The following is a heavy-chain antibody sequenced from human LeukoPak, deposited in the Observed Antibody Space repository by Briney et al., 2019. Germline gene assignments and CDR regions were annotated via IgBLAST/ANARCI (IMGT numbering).Heavy chain of an antibody. CDR3: ARGGYSSGSTFDY. D-gene: IGHD5-18*01. Sequence: SETLSLTCTVSGGSISSYYWSWVRQPPGKGLEWIGYIYYSGSTNYNPSLKSRVTISVDTSKNQFSLKLSSVTAADTAVYYCARGGYSSGSTFDYWGQGTLVTVSS. CDR2: IYYSGST. J-gene: IGHJ4*02. CDR1: GGSISSYY. V-gene: IGHV4-59*12.